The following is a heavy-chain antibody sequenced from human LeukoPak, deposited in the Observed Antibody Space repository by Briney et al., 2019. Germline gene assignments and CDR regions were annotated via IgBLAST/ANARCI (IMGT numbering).Heavy chain of an antibody. V-gene: IGHV1-46*01. CDR3: ARTSHRGADAFDI. Sequence: ASVKVSCKASGYTFTSYYMHWVRQAPGQGLEWMGKINPYGGNTDYAQKFQGRVTMTRDMSTSTVNMELSSLRSEDTAVYYCARTSHRGADAFDIWGQGTLATVSS. J-gene: IGHJ3*02. D-gene: IGHD3-10*01. CDR1: GYTFTSYY. CDR2: INPYGGNT.